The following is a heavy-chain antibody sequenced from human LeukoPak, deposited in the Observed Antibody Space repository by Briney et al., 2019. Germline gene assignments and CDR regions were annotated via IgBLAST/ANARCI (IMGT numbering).Heavy chain of an antibody. J-gene: IGHJ4*02. CDR1: GFTFSIYW. V-gene: IGHV3-74*01. CDR2: INSDGSST. D-gene: IGHD1-1*01. Sequence: PGGSLRLSCAASGFTFSIYWMHWVRQTPGKGLVWVSRINSDGSSTSYADSVKGRFTISRDNAKNTLYLQMSSLRADDTAVYYCARERGTQDDLDYWGQGTLVTVPS. CDR3: ARERGTQDDLDY.